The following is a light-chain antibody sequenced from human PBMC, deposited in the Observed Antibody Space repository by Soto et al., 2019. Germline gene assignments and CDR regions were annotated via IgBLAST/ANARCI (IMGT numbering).Light chain of an antibody. J-gene: IGKJ2*01. V-gene: IGKV1-6*01. CDR2: AAS. CDR1: QGIRDD. CDR3: LQDYNYPRT. Sequence: ALQMTQSPSSLSASVGDRVTITCRASQGIRDDLGWYQQKPGKAPKLLIHAASSLQSGVPSRFSGSGSGTDFTLTISSLQPEDFATYYCLQDYNYPRTFGQGTKLEIK.